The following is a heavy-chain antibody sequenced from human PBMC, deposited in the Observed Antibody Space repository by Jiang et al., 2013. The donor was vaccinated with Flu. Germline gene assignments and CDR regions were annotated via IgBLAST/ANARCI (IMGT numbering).Heavy chain of an antibody. J-gene: IGHJ5*02. Sequence: TLSLTCTVSGYSISSGYVLGLDPAAPTGRGVEWIGSIYHSGSTYYNPSLKSRVTISVDTSKNQFSLKLSSVTAADTAVYYCARALWLVLNWFDPWGQGTLVTVSS. D-gene: IGHD6-19*01. CDR2: IYHSGST. V-gene: IGHV4-38-2*02. CDR3: ARALWLVLNWFDP. CDR1: GYSISSGYV.